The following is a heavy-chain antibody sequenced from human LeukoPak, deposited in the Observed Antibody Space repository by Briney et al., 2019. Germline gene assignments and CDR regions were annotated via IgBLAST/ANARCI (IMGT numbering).Heavy chain of an antibody. V-gene: IGHV3-33*01. Sequence: PGRSLRLSCAASGFTFSSYGMHWVRQAPGKGLEWVAVIWYDGSNKYYADSVKGRFTISRDNSKNTLYLQMNSLRADDTAVYYCARTIAQYSNTWLYYYYGLDVWGQGTTVTVSS. CDR1: GFTFSSYG. D-gene: IGHD2-21*01. CDR3: ARTIAQYSNTWLYYYYGLDV. J-gene: IGHJ6*02. CDR2: IWYDGSNK.